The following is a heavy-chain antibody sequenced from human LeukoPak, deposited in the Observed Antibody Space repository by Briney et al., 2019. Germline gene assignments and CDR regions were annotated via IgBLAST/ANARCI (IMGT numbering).Heavy chain of an antibody. Sequence: GESLKISCKGSGYSFTSYWIGWVRQMPGKGLEWMGFIYPGDSDTRYSPSFQGQVTISADKSISTAYMQWSSLKASDTAIYYCARQGRYYYDSSGPFVYWGQRTLVTVSS. J-gene: IGHJ4*02. D-gene: IGHD3-22*01. V-gene: IGHV5-51*01. CDR2: IYPGDSDT. CDR3: ARQGRYYYDSSGPFVY. CDR1: GYSFTSYW.